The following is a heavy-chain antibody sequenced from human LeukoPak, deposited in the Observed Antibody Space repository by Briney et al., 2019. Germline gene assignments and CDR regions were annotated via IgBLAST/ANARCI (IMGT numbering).Heavy chain of an antibody. Sequence: GGSLTLSCAASGFSFSSYSNNWVRHGPGQGLELVSSISSSSSDIYYADSVTGRFIISRDNAKNSLYLQTNSLRAEDTAVYYCARDRKTSIACMDVWGKGTTVTVSS. CDR1: GFSFSSYS. J-gene: IGHJ6*03. D-gene: IGHD6-6*01. CDR2: ISSSSSDI. CDR3: ARDRKTSIACMDV. V-gene: IGHV3-21*01.